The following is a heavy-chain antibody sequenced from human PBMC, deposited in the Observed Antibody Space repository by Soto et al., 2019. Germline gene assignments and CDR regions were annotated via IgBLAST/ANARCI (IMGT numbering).Heavy chain of an antibody. CDR1: GGSISSGGYS. CDR3: ARDYYGMDV. Sequence: SETLSLTCTASGGSISSGGYSWTWIRQSPGKGLEWIGYTYQSGSAYYNPSLKSRVTISVDRSKNQFSLNLTSVTAADTAVYYCARDYYGMDVWGQGTPVTVSS. J-gene: IGHJ6*02. CDR2: TYQSGSA. V-gene: IGHV4-30-2*06.